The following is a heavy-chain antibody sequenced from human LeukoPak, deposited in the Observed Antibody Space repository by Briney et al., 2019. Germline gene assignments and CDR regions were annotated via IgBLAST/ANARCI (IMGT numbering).Heavy chain of an antibody. CDR3: AKEVGVGHMDV. V-gene: IGHV3-23*01. Sequence: PGGSLRLSCAASGFTFSSYGMSWVRQAPGKGLEWVSAISGSGASTSYAYSVKGRFTKSRNNSKKILYLQMNSLRAEDAAVYYCAKEVGVGHMDVWGKGTTVTVSS. CDR2: ISGSGAST. CDR1: GFTFSSYG. D-gene: IGHD2-15*01. J-gene: IGHJ6*03.